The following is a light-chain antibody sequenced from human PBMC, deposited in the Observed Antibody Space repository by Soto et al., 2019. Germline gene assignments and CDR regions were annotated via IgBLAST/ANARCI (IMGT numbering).Light chain of an antibody. J-gene: IGKJ1*01. V-gene: IGKV1-5*01. CDR1: RSLTRW. CDR2: DVS. Sequence: DIQMTQSPSTLSGSVGDRVTITCRASRSLTRWMAWYQQKPGKAPKLLIYDVSALKRGVPPRFSGSGSGTEFTLTISSLQPEDFATYYCQQYDSFSVTFGQGTKVDI. CDR3: QQYDSFSVT.